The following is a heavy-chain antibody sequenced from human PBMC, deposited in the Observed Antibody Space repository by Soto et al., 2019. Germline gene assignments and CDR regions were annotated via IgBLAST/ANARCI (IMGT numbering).Heavy chain of an antibody. Sequence: GESLKISGKGSGYSFTNYWITWVRQMPGKGLEWMGKIDPSDSYTDYSPSFRGHVTISADKSISTAYLQWSSLKASDTAMYYCARRRSYGDYVFGYWGQGTLVTVSS. CDR3: ARRRSYGDYVFGY. D-gene: IGHD4-17*01. J-gene: IGHJ4*02. V-gene: IGHV5-10-1*01. CDR1: GYSFTNYW. CDR2: IDPSDSYT.